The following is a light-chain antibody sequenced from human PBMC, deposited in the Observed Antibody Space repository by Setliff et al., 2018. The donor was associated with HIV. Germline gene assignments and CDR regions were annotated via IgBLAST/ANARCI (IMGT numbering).Light chain of an antibody. Sequence: QSVLTQPASVSGSPGQSTTISCTGTSSDIGRYNLVSWYQQYPGKAPKLMIYQATKRPSGVSNRFSGSKSGNTASLTISGLQAEDEADYYCCSNTGSNTYVFGSGTKVTV. CDR3: CSNTGSNTYV. V-gene: IGLV2-23*01. CDR1: SSDIGRYNL. J-gene: IGLJ1*01. CDR2: QAT.